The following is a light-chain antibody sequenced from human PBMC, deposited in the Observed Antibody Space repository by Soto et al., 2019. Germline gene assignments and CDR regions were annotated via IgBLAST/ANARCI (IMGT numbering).Light chain of an antibody. CDR2: ATS. V-gene: IGKV1-12*01. J-gene: IGKJ4*01. CDR1: QNINRW. Sequence: DIQMTQSPSSVSASVGDRVIITCRASQNINRWLAWYQQKPGKAPQLLIYATSTLHSGVPSRFSGSESGTDFTLTVSSLQHEDFATYYCQQANSFPHTLGGGTRVEIK. CDR3: QQANSFPHT.